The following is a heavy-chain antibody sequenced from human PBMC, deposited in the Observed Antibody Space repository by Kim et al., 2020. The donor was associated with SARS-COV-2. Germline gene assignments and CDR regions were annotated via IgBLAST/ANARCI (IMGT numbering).Heavy chain of an antibody. V-gene: IGHV3-30*04. J-gene: IGHJ3*02. CDR3: AKSWYTSTWFTFDI. Sequence: GGSLRLSCAASGFMFRSYAMHWVRQAPGKGLEWVAVIWYDGNNKNYADSVKGRFTISRDNSKNTLYLQMNSLRAEDTAVYYCAKSWYTSTWFTFDIWGQG. CDR2: IWYDGNNK. D-gene: IGHD2-15*01. CDR1: GFMFRSYA.